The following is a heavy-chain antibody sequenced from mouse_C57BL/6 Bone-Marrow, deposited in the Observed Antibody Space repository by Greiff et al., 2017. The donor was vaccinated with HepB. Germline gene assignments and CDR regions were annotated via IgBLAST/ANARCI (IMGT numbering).Heavy chain of an antibody. CDR3: TTLYYYGSSGFAY. J-gene: IGHJ3*01. V-gene: IGHV14-4*01. D-gene: IGHD1-1*01. CDR1: GFNIKDDY. Sequence: EVQLQQSRAELVRPGASVKLSCTASGFNIKDDYMHWVKQRPEQGLEWIGWIDPENGDTEYASKFQGKATITADTSSNTAYLQLSSLTSEDTAVYYCTTLYYYGSSGFAYWGQGTLVTVSA. CDR2: IDPENGDT.